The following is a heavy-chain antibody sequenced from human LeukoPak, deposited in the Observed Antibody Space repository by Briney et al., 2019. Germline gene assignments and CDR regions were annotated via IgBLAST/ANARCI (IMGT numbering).Heavy chain of an antibody. CDR3: ARDKALNC. Sequence: GGSLRLSCAGSGFNFSTYEMNWVRQVPGKGLEWLSYISSRGSSIYYADSVKGRFTISRDNAKNSLFLQMNSLRAEDTAVYFCARDKALNCWGQGTPVTVSS. V-gene: IGHV3-48*03. J-gene: IGHJ4*02. CDR2: ISSRGSSI. CDR1: GFNFSTYE.